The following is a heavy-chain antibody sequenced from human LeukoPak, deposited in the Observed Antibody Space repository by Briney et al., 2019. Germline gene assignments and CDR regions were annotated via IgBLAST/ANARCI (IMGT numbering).Heavy chain of an antibody. CDR1: GFTFSNYA. CDR3: AKDPTVVTLYYFDY. CDR2: ISGSGGST. J-gene: IGHJ4*02. D-gene: IGHD4-23*01. Sequence: GGSLRLSCAASGFTFSNYAMTWVRQAPGKGLEWVSAISGSGGSTYYADSVKGRFTISRDNSKNTLYLQMNSLRAEDTAVYYCAKDPTVVTLYYFDYWGQGTLVTVSS. V-gene: IGHV3-23*01.